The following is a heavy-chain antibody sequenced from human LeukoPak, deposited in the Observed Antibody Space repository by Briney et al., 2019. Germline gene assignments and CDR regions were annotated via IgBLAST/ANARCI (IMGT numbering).Heavy chain of an antibody. CDR2: INHSGST. CDR3: ARGQGYDFWSGYIGNWFDP. Sequence: SETLSLTCAVYGGSLSGYYWSWIRQPPGKGLEWIGEINHSGSTNYNPSLKSRVTISVDTSKNQFSLKLSSATAADTAVYYCARGQGYDFWSGYIGNWFDPWGQGTLVTVSS. D-gene: IGHD3-3*01. J-gene: IGHJ5*02. V-gene: IGHV4-34*01. CDR1: GGSLSGYY.